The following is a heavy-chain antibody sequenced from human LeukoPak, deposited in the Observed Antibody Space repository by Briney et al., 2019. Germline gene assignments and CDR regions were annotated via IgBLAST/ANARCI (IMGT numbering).Heavy chain of an antibody. V-gene: IGHV3-21*01. Sequence: GGSLRLSCAASGFTFSSYSMNWVRQAPGKGLEWVSSISSSSGYIYYADPVKGRFTISRDNAKNSLYLQMNSLRAEDTAVYYCARDDIVATIWFDYWGQGILVTVSS. CDR1: GFTFSSYS. CDR2: ISSSSGYI. J-gene: IGHJ4*02. CDR3: ARDDIVATIWFDY. D-gene: IGHD5-12*01.